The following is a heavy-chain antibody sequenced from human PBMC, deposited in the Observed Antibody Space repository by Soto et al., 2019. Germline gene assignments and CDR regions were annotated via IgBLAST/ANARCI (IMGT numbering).Heavy chain of an antibody. CDR1: GFTFNRYT. D-gene: IGHD1-1*01. J-gene: IGHJ4*02. V-gene: IGHV3-23*01. CDR3: EIDKQPDGAWEFDY. Sequence: PGGSLRLSCAASGFTFNRYTMSWARHCPGTGLEWVSRLIGGYGETSYAASVKGRFTIYRDISKNTLYLQMNSLRAADTGVYYCEIDKQPDGAWEFDYWSLGTLVTVSS. CDR2: LIGGYGET.